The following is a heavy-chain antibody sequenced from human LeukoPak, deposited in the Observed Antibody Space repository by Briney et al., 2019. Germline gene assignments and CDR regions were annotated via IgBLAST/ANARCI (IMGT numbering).Heavy chain of an antibody. Sequence: SVKVSCKASGGTFISYAISWVRQAPGQGLEWMGGIIPIFGTANYAQKFQGRVTITADESTGTAYMELSSLRSEDTAVYYCARDYSGSYSFDYWGQGTLVTVSS. CDR1: GGTFISYA. CDR2: IIPIFGTA. CDR3: ARDYSGSYSFDY. V-gene: IGHV1-69*01. D-gene: IGHD1-26*01. J-gene: IGHJ4*02.